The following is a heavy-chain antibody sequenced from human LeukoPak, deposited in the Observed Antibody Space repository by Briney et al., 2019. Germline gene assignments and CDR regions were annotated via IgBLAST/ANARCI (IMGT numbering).Heavy chain of an antibody. V-gene: IGHV4-34*01. CDR1: GGSFSGYY. CDR3: AREQWLVPDN. J-gene: IGHJ4*02. CDR2: INHSGST. Sequence: SETLSLTCAVYGGSFSGYYWSWIRQPPGKGLEWIGEINHSGSTNYNPSLKSRVTISVDTSKNQFSLKLSSVTAADTAVYYCAREQWLVPDNWGQGTLVTVSS. D-gene: IGHD6-19*01.